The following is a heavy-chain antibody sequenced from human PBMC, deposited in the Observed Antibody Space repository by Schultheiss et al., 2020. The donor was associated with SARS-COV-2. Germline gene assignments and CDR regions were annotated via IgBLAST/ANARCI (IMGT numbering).Heavy chain of an antibody. J-gene: IGHJ6*02. CDR1: GYTFTSYG. V-gene: IGHV1-18*01. Sequence: ASVKVSCKASGYTFTSYGISWVRQAPGQGLEWMGWISAYNGNTNYAQKFQGRVTMTRNTSISTAYMELSSLRSEDTAVYYCARPQWLDYYYYYGMDVWGQGTTVTVSS. D-gene: IGHD6-19*01. CDR2: ISAYNGNT. CDR3: ARPQWLDYYYYYGMDV.